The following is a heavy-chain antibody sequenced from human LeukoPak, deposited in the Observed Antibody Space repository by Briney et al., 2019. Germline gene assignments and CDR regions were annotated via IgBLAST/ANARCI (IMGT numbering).Heavy chain of an antibody. V-gene: IGHV4-31*11. J-gene: IGHJ4*02. D-gene: IGHD2-2*01. Sequence: SETLSLTCAVYGGSFSGYYWSWIRQHPGKGLEWIGYIYYSGSTYYNPSLKSRVTISVDTSKNQFSLKLSSVTAADTAVYYCARDVVVPAAIDSWGQGTLVTVSS. CDR2: IYYSGST. CDR3: ARDVVVPAAIDS. CDR1: GGSFSGYY.